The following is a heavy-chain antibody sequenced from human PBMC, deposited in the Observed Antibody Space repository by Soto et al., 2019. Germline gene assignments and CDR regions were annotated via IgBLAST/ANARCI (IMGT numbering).Heavy chain of an antibody. J-gene: IGHJ6*02. Sequence: GESLKISCKGSGYNFHTHWTAWVRQMPGKGLEWMGFIYPGDSDTRYSPSFQGQVTISADRSINTAYLQWRTLKASDTAIYYCARHMEAHSHFYYGMDIWGQGTTVTVSS. CDR1: GYNFHTHW. CDR3: ARHMEAHSHFYYGMDI. D-gene: IGHD3-10*01. V-gene: IGHV5-51*01. CDR2: IYPGDSDT.